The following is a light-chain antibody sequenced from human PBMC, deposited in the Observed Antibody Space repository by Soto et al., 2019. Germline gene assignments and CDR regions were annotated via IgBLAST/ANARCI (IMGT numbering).Light chain of an antibody. J-gene: IGKJ4*01. CDR2: GAT. CDR1: QNINSY. Sequence: DIQMTQSPSSRSASVGDRVTIICRASQNINSYLAWFQQKPGKAPKSLIYGATSWPSGVPSRFSGSGSGTDFSLTISSLQPEDAATYFCQQYERYNPSFGGGTKLEI. CDR3: QQYERYNPS. V-gene: IGKV1-16*01.